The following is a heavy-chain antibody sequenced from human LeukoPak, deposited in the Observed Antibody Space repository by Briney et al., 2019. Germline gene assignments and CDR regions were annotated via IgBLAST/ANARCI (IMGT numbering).Heavy chain of an antibody. V-gene: IGHV3-33*08. CDR3: ARGSYGIAVAGCFDY. Sequence: PGGSLRLSCAASGFTFSSYAMSWVRQAPGKGLEWVAVIWYDGSNKYYADSVKGRFTISRDNSKNTLYLQMNSLRAEDTAVYYCARGSYGIAVAGCFDYWGQGTLVTVSS. CDR2: IWYDGSNK. J-gene: IGHJ4*02. CDR1: GFTFSSYA. D-gene: IGHD6-19*01.